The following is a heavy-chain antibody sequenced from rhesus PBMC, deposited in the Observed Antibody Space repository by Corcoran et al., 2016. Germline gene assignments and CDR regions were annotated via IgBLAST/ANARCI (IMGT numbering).Heavy chain of an antibody. Sequence: QVQLQESGPGLVKPSETLSLTCAVSGDSFSSYWWGWIRPPPGQGLEWIGNIYGTTGSTDYNPSLKSRATISRDTSKNQFSLRLTSVTAADTAVYYCARVGAAAGRYFDYWGQGVLVTVSS. D-gene: IGHD6-25*01. CDR3: ARVGAAAGRYFDY. J-gene: IGHJ4*01. CDR2: IYGTTGST. V-gene: IGHV4-160*01. CDR1: GDSFSSYW.